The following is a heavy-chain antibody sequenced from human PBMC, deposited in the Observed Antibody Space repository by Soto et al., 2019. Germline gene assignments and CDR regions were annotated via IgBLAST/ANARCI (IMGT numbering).Heavy chain of an antibody. CDR1: GFTFSSRW. D-gene: IGHD6-13*01. V-gene: IGHV3-7*02. CDR3: ATHDGPAAVGLVLEF. J-gene: IGHJ4*02. CDR2: IKQDENGK. Sequence: EVQLVESGGGLVQPGGSLRLSCEASGFTFSSRWMTWVRQGPGKGLEWVANIKQDENGKDYVDSVKGRFTISRDNAKNSLYLQMNSLRAEYTAVYYCATHDGPAAVGLVLEFWGQGTLVTGSS.